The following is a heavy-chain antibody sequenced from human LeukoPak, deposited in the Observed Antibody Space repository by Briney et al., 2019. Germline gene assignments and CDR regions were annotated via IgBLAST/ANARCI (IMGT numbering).Heavy chain of an antibody. CDR2: ISGSGGST. CDR3: ARHGSWSFDY. V-gene: IGHV3-23*01. D-gene: IGHD6-13*01. J-gene: IGHJ4*02. Sequence: PGGSLRLSCAASGFTFSSYAMSWVRQAPGKGLEWVSAISGSGGSTYYADSVKGRFTISRDNSKNTLYLHMNSLRAEDTAVYYCARHGSWSFDYWGQGTLLTVSA. CDR1: GFTFSSYA.